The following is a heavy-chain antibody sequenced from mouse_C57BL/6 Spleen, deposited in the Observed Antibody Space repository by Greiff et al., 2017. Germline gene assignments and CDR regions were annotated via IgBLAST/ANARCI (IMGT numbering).Heavy chain of an antibody. CDR2: LDPSDSET. D-gene: IGHD1-1*01. V-gene: IGHV1-52*01. CDR1: GYTFTSYW. J-gene: IGHJ4*01. Sequence: QVQLQQPGAELVRPGSSVKLSCKASGYTFTSYWLHWVKQRPIQGLEWIGNLDPSDSETHYNQTFKDKATLTVDKSSITAYMQLSSLTSGDAAVYYCARGGTTVVVPGYWGKGTSVTGSS. CDR3: ARGGTTVVVPGY.